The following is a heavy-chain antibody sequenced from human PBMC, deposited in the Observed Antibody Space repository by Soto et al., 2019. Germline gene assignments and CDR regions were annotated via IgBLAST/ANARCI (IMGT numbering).Heavy chain of an antibody. CDR3: ASYNPGYSSSWYSFLRPPYGMDV. V-gene: IGHV1-46*03. J-gene: IGHJ6*02. CDR1: GYTSTSYY. Sequence: GASVKVSCKASGYTSTSYYMHWVRQAPGQGLEWMGIINPSGGSTSYAQKFQGRVTMTRDTSTSTVYMELSSLRSEDTAVYYCASYNPGYSSSWYSFLRPPYGMDVWGQGTTVTVSS. CDR2: INPSGGST. D-gene: IGHD6-13*01.